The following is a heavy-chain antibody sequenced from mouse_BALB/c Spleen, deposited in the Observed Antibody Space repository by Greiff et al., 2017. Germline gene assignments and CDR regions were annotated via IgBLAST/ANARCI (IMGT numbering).Heavy chain of an antibody. CDR3: ARGRDGNYEAWFAY. V-gene: IGHV5-6-5*01. D-gene: IGHD2-1*01. CDR2: ISSGGST. J-gene: IGHJ3*01. Sequence: EVKLMESGGGLVKPGGSLKLSCAASGFTFSSYAMSWVRQTPEKRLEWVASISSGGSTYYPDSVKGRFTISRDNARNILYLQMSSLRSEDTAMYYCARGRDGNYEAWFAYWGQGTLVTVSA. CDR1: GFTFSSYA.